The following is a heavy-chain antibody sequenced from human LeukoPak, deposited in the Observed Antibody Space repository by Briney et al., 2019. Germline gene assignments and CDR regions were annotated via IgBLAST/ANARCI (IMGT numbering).Heavy chain of an antibody. Sequence: PGGSLRLSCAASGFTFRSYGMHWVRQAPGKGLEWVAFIRNDGSNKYYADSVKGRFTISRDNSKNTLYLQMNSLRAEDTAVYYCAKVHQAYRIAAAEHRKGHMDVWGKGTTVTVSS. V-gene: IGHV3-30*02. CDR2: IRNDGSNK. D-gene: IGHD6-13*01. CDR3: AKVHQAYRIAAAEHRKGHMDV. CDR1: GFTFRSYG. J-gene: IGHJ6*03.